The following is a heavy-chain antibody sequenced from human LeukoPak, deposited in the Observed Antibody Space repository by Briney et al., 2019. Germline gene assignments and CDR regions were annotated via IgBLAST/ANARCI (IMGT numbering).Heavy chain of an antibody. J-gene: IGHJ5*02. CDR1: GFTFSSYV. V-gene: IGHV3-30*04. CDR2: ISYDGSNE. D-gene: IGHD1-26*01. CDR3: AKGPYSGFS. Sequence: GRSLRLSCAASGFTFSSYVMHWVRQAPGKGLEWVAIISYDGSNEYYADSVKGRFTISRDNSKNTLYLQMNSLRAEDTAVYYCAKGPYSGFSWGQGTLVTVSS.